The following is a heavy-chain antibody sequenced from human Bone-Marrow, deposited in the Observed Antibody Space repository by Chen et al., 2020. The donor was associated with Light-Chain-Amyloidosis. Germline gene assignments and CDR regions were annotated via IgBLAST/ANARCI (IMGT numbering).Heavy chain of an antibody. D-gene: IGHD5-12*01. V-gene: IGHV5-51*01. CDR1: GYTVPNYW. Sequence: EVKKPGESLKISYKGSGYTVPNYWIGWVRQIPGKGLEWMGVIYPDDSDARYSPSFEGQVTISADKSITTAYLQWRSLKASDTAMYYCARRRDGYNFDYWGQGTLVTVSS. CDR2: IYPDDSDA. CDR3: ARRRDGYNFDY. J-gene: IGHJ4*02.